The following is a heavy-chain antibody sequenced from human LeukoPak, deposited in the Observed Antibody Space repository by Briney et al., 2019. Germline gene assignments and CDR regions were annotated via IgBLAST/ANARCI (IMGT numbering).Heavy chain of an antibody. CDR2: INPSGGST. D-gene: IGHD6-19*01. J-gene: IGHJ4*02. V-gene: IGHV1-46*01. CDR1: GYTFTSYY. Sequence: ASVKVSCKASGYTFTSYYMHWVRQAPGQGLEWMGIINPSGGSTSHAQKFQGRVTMTRDTSTSTVYMELSSLRSEDTAVYYCAALAVAGPFDYWGQGTLVTVSS. CDR3: AALAVAGPFDY.